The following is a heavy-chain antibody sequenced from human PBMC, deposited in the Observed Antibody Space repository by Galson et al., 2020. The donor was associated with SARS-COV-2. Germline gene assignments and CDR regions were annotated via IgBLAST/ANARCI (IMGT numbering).Heavy chain of an antibody. V-gene: IGHV1-69*13. CDR3: ARAGWAAAGTETYNWFDP. J-gene: IGHJ5*02. CDR2: IIPIFGTA. Sequence: SVKVSCKASGGTFSSYAISWVRQAPGQGLEWMGGIIPIFGTANYAQKFQGRVTITADESTSTAYMELSSLRSEDTAVYYCARAGWAAAGTETYNWFDPWGQGTLVTVSS. D-gene: IGHD6-13*01. CDR1: GGTFSSYA.